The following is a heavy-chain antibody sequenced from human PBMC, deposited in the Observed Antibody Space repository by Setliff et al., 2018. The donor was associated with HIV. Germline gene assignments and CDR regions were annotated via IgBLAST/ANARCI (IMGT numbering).Heavy chain of an antibody. Sequence: SETLSLTCAVYGGSLSGYYWSWIRQSPGKGLEWIGYIYYSGSTNYNPSLKRRVTMSVDTSKNQFSLKLSSMTAADTAVYYCARTHYSFNLLEYYYYYYMDVWGKGTTVTVSS. CDR3: ARTHYSFNLLEYYYYYYMDV. D-gene: IGHD4-4*01. CDR1: GGSLSGYY. CDR2: IYYSGST. J-gene: IGHJ6*03. V-gene: IGHV4-34*09.